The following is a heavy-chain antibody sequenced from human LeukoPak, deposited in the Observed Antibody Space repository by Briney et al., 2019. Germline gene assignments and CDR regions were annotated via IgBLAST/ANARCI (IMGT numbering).Heavy chain of an antibody. CDR2: INSDGGTT. V-gene: IGHV3-74*01. CDR3: AKSPGPPWYYYDSSGYYYFDY. Sequence: GGSLRLSCGASGFTFGTYWMHWVRQAPGKGLVWVSGINSDGGTTTYADSVKGRFTISRDNSKNTLYLQMNSLRAEDTAVYYCAKSPGPPWYYYDSSGYYYFDYWGQGTLVTVSS. J-gene: IGHJ4*02. CDR1: GFTFGTYW. D-gene: IGHD3-22*01.